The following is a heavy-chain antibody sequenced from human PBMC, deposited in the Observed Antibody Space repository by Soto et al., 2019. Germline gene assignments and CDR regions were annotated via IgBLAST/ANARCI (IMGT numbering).Heavy chain of an antibody. Sequence: VKVSCKVSWYTFTYYYVHWVQQAPGKGLQWLGLVDPEESETIYGEKFQGRVTITADTSTETAYMELRSLRSEDTGVYYCAYGSGSYLHYFEYWGQGTVVTVSS. CDR2: VDPEESET. CDR1: WYTFTYYY. V-gene: IGHV1-69-2*01. D-gene: IGHD3-10*01. J-gene: IGHJ4*02. CDR3: AYGSGSYLHYFEY.